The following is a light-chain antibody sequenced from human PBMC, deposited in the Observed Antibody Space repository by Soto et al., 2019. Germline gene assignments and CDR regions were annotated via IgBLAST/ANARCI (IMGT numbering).Light chain of an antibody. CDR3: QHQRSQSFT. V-gene: IGKV1-5*01. Sequence: DILLIQSPATLSASVGDRITITCRASENIFKFLAWYQQRSGSATNLLIYAASDLERGVPSRFSGSGSGTEFALTIDNLLPNDSATYFCQHQRSQSFTFGGGTQVDVK. CDR1: ENIFKF. J-gene: IGKJ4*01. CDR2: AAS.